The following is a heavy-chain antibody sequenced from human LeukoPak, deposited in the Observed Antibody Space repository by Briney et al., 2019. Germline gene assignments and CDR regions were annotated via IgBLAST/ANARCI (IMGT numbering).Heavy chain of an antibody. CDR2: ISWDGGST. CDR3: AKEGEPAAALDY. D-gene: IGHD6-13*01. Sequence: PGGSQRLSCAASGFTFDDYTMHWVRQAPGKGLEWVSLISWDGGSTYYADSVKGRFTISRDNSKNSLYLQMNSLRTEDTALYYCAKEGEPAAALDYWGQGTLVTVSS. CDR1: GFTFDDYT. V-gene: IGHV3-43*01. J-gene: IGHJ4*02.